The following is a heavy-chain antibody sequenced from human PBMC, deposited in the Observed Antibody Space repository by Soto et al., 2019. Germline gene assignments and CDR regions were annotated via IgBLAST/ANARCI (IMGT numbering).Heavy chain of an antibody. CDR2: INPKRGAA. CDR1: GYTFSGYY. V-gene: IGHV1-2*02. Sequence: QVQLVQSGAEVKKPGASVKVSCKASGYTFSGYYIHWVRQATGQGLERMGWINPKRGAADYAQKFQGRVTMTRYTSISTVYMEVSGLRSDDTAVYYCARVYYYDSSGSRVVGYWGQGTLVTVSS. D-gene: IGHD3-22*01. CDR3: ARVYYYDSSGSRVVGY. J-gene: IGHJ4*02.